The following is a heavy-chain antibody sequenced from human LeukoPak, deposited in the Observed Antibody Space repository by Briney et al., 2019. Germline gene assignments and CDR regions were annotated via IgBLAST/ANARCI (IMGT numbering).Heavy chain of an antibody. CDR3: VRGGGSFDS. D-gene: IGHD1-26*01. V-gene: IGHV3-30*03. J-gene: IGHJ4*02. Sequence: GGSLRLSCAASGFSFISYGMHWVRQAPGKGLEWVGVISDDGRNKKYADSVKGRFTISRDNANNSLYLQMNSLRAEDTAVYYCVRGGGSFDSWGQGTLVTVSS. CDR2: ISDDGRNK. CDR1: GFSFISYG.